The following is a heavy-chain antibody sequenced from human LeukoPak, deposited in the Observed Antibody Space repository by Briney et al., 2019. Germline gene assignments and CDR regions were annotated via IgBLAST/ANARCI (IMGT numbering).Heavy chain of an antibody. Sequence: SETLSLTCAVSGGSISSGGYSWSWIRQPPGKGLEWIGYTYHSGITHYNSSLKSRVTISVDTSKNQFSLKLSSVTAADTAVYYCARLRDGQGYSYGRRPRGYYMDVWGKGTTVTVSS. J-gene: IGHJ6*03. CDR1: GGSISSGGYS. CDR2: TYHSGIT. V-gene: IGHV4-30-2*01. D-gene: IGHD5-18*01. CDR3: ARLRDGQGYSYGRRPRGYYMDV.